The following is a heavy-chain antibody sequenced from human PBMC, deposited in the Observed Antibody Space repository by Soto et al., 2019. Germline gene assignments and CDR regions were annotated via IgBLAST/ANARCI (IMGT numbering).Heavy chain of an antibody. Sequence: ASETPSLTRAVFGYSLSSCYYRGWDRQPPGRGVGWFGSIYHSGSTYYNPSLKSRVTISVDTSKNQFSLKLSSVTAADTAVYFCARLVVVAPVANAWGQGTLVTVSS. D-gene: IGHD2-2*01. J-gene: IGHJ5*02. V-gene: IGHV4-38-2*01. CDR3: ARLVVVAPVANA. CDR1: GYSLSSCYY. CDR2: IYHSGST.